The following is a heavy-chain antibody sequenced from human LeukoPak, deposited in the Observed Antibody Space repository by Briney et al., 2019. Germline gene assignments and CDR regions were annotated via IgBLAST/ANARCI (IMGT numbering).Heavy chain of an antibody. J-gene: IGHJ4*02. CDR3: AKDSDSNSDYDY. V-gene: IGHV3-23*01. D-gene: IGHD4-11*01. CDR1: GFTFSSYA. CDR2: ISGSGGST. Sequence: LTGGSLRLSCAASGFTFSSYAMSWVRQAPGKGLEWVSAISGSGGSTYYADSVKGRFTISRDNSKNTLYLQMNSLRAEDTAVYYCAKDSDSNSDYDYWGQGTLVTVSS.